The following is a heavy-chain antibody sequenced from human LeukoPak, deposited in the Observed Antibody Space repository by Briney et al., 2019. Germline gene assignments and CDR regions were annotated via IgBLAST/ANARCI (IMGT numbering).Heavy chain of an antibody. D-gene: IGHD6-19*01. Sequence: ASVKVSCKASGYTFTSYGISWARQAPGQGLEWMGWISAYNGNTNYAQKLQGRVTMTTDTSTSTAYMELRSLRSDDTAVYYCARGSSGWFPLNYFDYWGQGTLVTVSS. CDR2: ISAYNGNT. J-gene: IGHJ4*02. V-gene: IGHV1-18*01. CDR1: GYTFTSYG. CDR3: ARGSSGWFPLNYFDY.